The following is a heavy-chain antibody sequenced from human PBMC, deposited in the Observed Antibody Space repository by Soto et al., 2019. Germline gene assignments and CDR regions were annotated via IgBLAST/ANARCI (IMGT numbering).Heavy chain of an antibody. CDR1: GFTFSNAW. V-gene: IGHV3-15*07. Sequence: GGSLRLSCAASGFTFSNAWMNWVRQAPGKGLEWVGRIKSKTDGGTTDYAAPVKGRFTISRDDSKNTLYLQMNSLKTEDTAVYYCTTRIYYYGSGSYYGGGFDYWGQGTLVTVSS. CDR3: TTRIYYYGSGSYYGGGFDY. D-gene: IGHD3-10*01. J-gene: IGHJ4*02. CDR2: IKSKTDGGTT.